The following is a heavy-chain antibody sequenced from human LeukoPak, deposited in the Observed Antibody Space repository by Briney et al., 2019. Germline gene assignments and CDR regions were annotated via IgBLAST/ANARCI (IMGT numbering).Heavy chain of an antibody. CDR3: ARERDHRGRLYFDY. CDR1: GGSISSYY. Sequence: PSETLSLTCTVSGGSISSYYWSWIRQPPGKGLEWIGYIYYSGSTNCNPSLKSRVTISVDTSKNQFSLKLSSVTAADTAVYYCARERDHRGRLYFDYWGQGTLVTVSS. J-gene: IGHJ4*02. CDR2: IYYSGST. V-gene: IGHV4-59*12. D-gene: IGHD1-14*01.